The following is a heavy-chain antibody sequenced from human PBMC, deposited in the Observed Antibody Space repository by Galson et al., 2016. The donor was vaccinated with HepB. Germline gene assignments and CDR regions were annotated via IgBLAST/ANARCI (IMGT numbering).Heavy chain of an antibody. CDR1: GYTFTGNY. CDR2: INPNSGGT. D-gene: IGHD3-3*01. V-gene: IGHV1-2*04. CDR3: GRDRWMSGQPYYYYGMDV. Sequence: SVKVSCKASGYTFTGNYMHWVRQAPGQGLEWIGWINPNSGGTNYAQKFQGWVTMTRDTSINTAYMELSRLRSDDTAVYYCGRDRWMSGQPYYYYGMDVWGQGTTVTVSS. J-gene: IGHJ6*02.